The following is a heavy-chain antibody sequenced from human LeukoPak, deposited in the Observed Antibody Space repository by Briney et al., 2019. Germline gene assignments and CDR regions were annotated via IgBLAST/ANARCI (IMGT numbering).Heavy chain of an antibody. CDR3: AREGQAFPFDY. CDR1: GFTFSSYS. J-gene: IGHJ4*02. CDR2: ISSSSSYI. V-gene: IGHV3-21*01. Sequence: GGSLRLSCAASGFTFSSYSMNWVRQAPGKGLEWVSSISSSSSYIYYADSVKGRFTVSRDNAKNSLYLQMNSLRADDTAVYYCAREGQAFPFDYWGEGTLVTVSS.